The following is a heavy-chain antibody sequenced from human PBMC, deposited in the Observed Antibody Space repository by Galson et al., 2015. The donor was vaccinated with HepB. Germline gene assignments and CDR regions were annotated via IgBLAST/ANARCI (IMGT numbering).Heavy chain of an antibody. Sequence: SVKVSCKASGYTFTSYGISWVRQAPGQGLEWMGWISAYNGNTNYAQKLQGRVTMTTDTSTSTAYMELRSLRSDDTAVYYCARDHSGGGSSLPIFDYWGQGTLVTVSS. D-gene: IGHD6-13*01. V-gene: IGHV1-18*01. CDR1: GYTFTSYG. CDR2: ISAYNGNT. J-gene: IGHJ4*02. CDR3: ARDHSGGGSSLPIFDY.